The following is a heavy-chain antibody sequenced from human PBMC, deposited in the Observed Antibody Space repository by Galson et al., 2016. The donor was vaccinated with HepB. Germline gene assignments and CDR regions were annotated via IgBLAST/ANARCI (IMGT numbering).Heavy chain of an antibody. CDR1: GFTFSSYD. CDR2: ISSSGNTI. Sequence: SLRLSCAASGFTFSSYDMNWVRQAPGKGLEWVSYISSSGNTISYADSVKGRFTISRDNAKGSLYLQVNSLRDDDTAVYYCALRFDYWGQGALVTVSS. J-gene: IGHJ4*02. CDR3: ALRFDY. V-gene: IGHV3-48*02.